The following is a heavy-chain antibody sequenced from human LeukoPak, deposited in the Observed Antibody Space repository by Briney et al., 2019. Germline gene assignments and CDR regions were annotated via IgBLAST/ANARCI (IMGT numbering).Heavy chain of an antibody. V-gene: IGHV3-23*01. CDR1: GFTFSSYG. Sequence: GGTLRLSCAASGFTFSSYGMSWVRQAPGKGLEWVSAISGSGGSTYYADSVKGRFTISSDNSKHTLYLQMNSLRAEVTAVYYCAKDLREYSSSWSRIFDYWGQGTLVTVSS. CDR2: ISGSGGST. CDR3: AKDLREYSSSWSRIFDY. D-gene: IGHD6-13*01. J-gene: IGHJ4*02.